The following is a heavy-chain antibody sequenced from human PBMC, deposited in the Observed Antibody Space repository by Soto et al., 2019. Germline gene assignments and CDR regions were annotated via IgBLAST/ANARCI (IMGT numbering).Heavy chain of an antibody. CDR2: ISAYNGKT. CDR3: ARESLGSSSWDYYYYGMDV. Sequence: GASVKVSCKASGYTFTNYGFSWLRQAPGQGPEWMAWISAYNGKTNHAQKFQGRVIMTTDTSTSTAYMELRRLRSDDTAVYFCARESLGSSSWDYYYYGMDVWGQGTTVTVSS. CDR1: GYTFTNYG. D-gene: IGHD6-13*01. J-gene: IGHJ6*02. V-gene: IGHV1-18*01.